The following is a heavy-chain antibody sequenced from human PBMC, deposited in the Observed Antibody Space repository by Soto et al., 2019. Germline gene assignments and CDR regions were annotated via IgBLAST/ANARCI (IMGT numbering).Heavy chain of an antibody. CDR3: ARSPPLYGSGSYHWFDP. J-gene: IGHJ5*02. CDR2: IYYSGST. CDR1: GGSISSYY. V-gene: IGHV4-59*01. Sequence: SETLSLTCTVSGGSISSYYWSWIRQPPGKGLEWIGYIYYSGSTNYNPSLKSRVTISVDTSKNQFSLKLSSVTAADTAVYYCARSPPLYGSGSYHWFDPWGQGTLVTVSS. D-gene: IGHD3-10*01.